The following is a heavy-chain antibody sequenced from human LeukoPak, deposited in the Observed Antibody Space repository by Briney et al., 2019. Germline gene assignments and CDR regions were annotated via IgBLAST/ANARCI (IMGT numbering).Heavy chain of an antibody. CDR2: ISAYNGNT. D-gene: IGHD3-10*01. J-gene: IGHJ4*02. Sequence: GASVKVSCKASGYTFSSYVISCVRQAPGQGLEWMGWISAYNGNTNYAQKFQGRVTMTTETSTSTAYMELRSLRSDDTAVYYCARDPLPTYYYGSGSYPDYFDYWGQGTLVTVSS. CDR3: ARDPLPTYYYGSGSYPDYFDY. CDR1: GYTFSSYV. V-gene: IGHV1-18*04.